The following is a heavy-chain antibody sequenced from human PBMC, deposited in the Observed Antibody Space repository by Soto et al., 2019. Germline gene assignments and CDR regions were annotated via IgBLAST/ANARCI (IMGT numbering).Heavy chain of an antibody. V-gene: IGHV4-34*01. Sequence: KPSETLSLTCAVSGGSISGYYCSWIRQPPAEGVEWIGGINHRGSTKYNPSLKCRVTISADTSKNQFSLKLSSVAAADTAVYDCAKNKVEMATFYHYYAIDVWGQGTAVTVSS. CDR3: AKNKVEMATFYHYYAIDV. CDR2: INHRGST. J-gene: IGHJ6*02. D-gene: IGHD2-2*01. CDR1: GGSISGYY.